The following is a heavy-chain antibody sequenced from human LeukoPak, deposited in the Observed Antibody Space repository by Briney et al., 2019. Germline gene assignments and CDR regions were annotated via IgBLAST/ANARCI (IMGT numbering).Heavy chain of an antibody. J-gene: IGHJ5*02. Sequence: PSEALSLTCTVPGGSISSYYWSWIRQPPGKGLEWIGYIYYSGSTNYTPSLKSRVTISVDTSKNQLSLKLSSVTAADTAVYYCARRDYGSGNNWFDTWVQGTLVTVSS. CDR2: IYYSGST. V-gene: IGHV4-59*08. CDR3: ARRDYGSGNNWFDT. D-gene: IGHD3-10*01. CDR1: GGSISSYY.